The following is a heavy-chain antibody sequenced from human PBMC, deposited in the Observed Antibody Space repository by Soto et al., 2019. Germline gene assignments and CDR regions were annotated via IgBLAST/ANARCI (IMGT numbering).Heavy chain of an antibody. D-gene: IGHD3-9*01. CDR3: ATYSAVLRYFDWSLAFHY. Sequence: GASVEVSSKVPGVTITELSMHSARHAPGKGLEWMGGFDPEDGETIYAQKFQGRVTMTEDTSTDTAYMELSSLRSEDTAVYYCATYSAVLRYFDWSLAFHYWGQGPLVTV. J-gene: IGHJ4*02. V-gene: IGHV1-24*01. CDR1: GVTITELS. CDR2: FDPEDGET.